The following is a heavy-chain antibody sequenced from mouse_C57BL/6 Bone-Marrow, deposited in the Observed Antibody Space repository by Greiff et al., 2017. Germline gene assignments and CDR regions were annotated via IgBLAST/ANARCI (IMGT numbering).Heavy chain of an antibody. CDR1: GFSLSTFGMG. CDR3: ARMRLRLRASMDY. CDR2: VWWDDDK. D-gene: IGHD3-2*02. V-gene: IGHV8-8*01. J-gene: IGHJ4*01. Sequence: QVTLNVSGPGILQPSQTLSLTCSFSGFSLSTFGMGVGWIRQPSGKGLEWLAHVWWDDDKYYNPALKSRLTISKDTSKNQVFLKIANVDTADTATYDCARMRLRLRASMDYWGQGTSVTVSS.